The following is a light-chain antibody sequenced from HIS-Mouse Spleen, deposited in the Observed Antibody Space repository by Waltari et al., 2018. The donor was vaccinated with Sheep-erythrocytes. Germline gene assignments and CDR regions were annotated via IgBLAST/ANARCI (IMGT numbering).Light chain of an antibody. Sequence: SYELTQPPSVSVSPGQTASITCSGDKLGDKYACWCQQKPGQSPVLVIYQDSKRPSGTPERFSGSNSGNTATLTISGTQAMDEADYYCQAWDSSTAWVFGGGTKLTVL. CDR1: KLGDKY. J-gene: IGLJ3*02. CDR2: QDS. V-gene: IGLV3-1*01. CDR3: QAWDSSTAWV.